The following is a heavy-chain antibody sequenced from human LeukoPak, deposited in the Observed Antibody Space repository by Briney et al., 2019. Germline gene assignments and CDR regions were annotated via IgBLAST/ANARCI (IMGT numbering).Heavy chain of an antibody. CDR1: GFTFSNYW. Sequence: PGGSLRLSCAASGFTFSNYWMTRIRQAPGKGLEWVANIAQDGSETYYVDSVKGRFTISRDNAKNSLFLQMNSLRAGDTAVYFCARLWGYLGAETFDYWGQGTLVTVSS. CDR3: ARLWGYLGAETFDY. J-gene: IGHJ4*02. V-gene: IGHV3-7*03. D-gene: IGHD3-22*01. CDR2: IAQDGSET.